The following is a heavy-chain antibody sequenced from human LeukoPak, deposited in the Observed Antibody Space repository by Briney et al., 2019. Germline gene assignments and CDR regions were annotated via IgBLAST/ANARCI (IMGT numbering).Heavy chain of an antibody. V-gene: IGHV3-11*01. CDR1: GFTFSDYY. CDR2: ISSSGSTI. CDR3: ATYLCSSTSYTLSQGSDY. Sequence: GGSLRLSCAASGFTFSDYYMSWIRQAPGKGLEWVSYISSSGSTIYYADSVKGRFTISRDNARNSLYLQMNSLRAEDTAVYYCATYLCSSTSYTLSQGSDYWGQGTLVTVSS. D-gene: IGHD2-2*01. J-gene: IGHJ4*02.